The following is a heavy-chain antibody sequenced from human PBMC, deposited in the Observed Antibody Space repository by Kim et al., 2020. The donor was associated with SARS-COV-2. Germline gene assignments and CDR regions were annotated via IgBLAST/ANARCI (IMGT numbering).Heavy chain of an antibody. V-gene: IGHV4-39*01. CDR2: IYYSGLT. CDR1: GGSISSSSYY. D-gene: IGHD4-4*01. Sequence: SETLSLTCTVSGGSISSSSYYWGLIRQPPGKGLEWIGTIYYSGLTYYNPSLKSRVTMSVDTSKNQFSLKLTSVTAADTAVYYCVRYSPKSTVETAQAFDSWGHGILVTVSS. CDR3: VRYSPKSTVETAQAFDS. J-gene: IGHJ4*01.